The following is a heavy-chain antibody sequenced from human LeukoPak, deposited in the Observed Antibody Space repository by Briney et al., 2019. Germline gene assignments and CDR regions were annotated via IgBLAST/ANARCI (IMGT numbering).Heavy chain of an antibody. V-gene: IGHV1-18*04. D-gene: IGHD3-9*01. CDR2: ISAYNGNA. Sequence: ASVKLSCKASGYTFTSYGISWVRHGHGQGLEWMGWISAYNGNANYAQKFQGRVIMTTDTSTRTAYMELKSLRSDDTAVYYCAKDKILTVTQWFDSWGQGTLVTVSS. CDR1: GYTFTSYG. CDR3: AKDKILTVTQWFDS. J-gene: IGHJ5*01.